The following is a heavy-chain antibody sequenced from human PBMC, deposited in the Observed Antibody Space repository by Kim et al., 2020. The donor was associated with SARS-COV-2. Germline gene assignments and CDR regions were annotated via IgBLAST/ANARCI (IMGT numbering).Heavy chain of an antibody. Sequence: SETPSLTCAVSGASISGYWSWIRQPPGKSLEWIAYVYHTGSASYNPSLKSRVTISIDTSRNHISLKVTSLTAADTATYYCARLDYGDYDEAFDLWGPGTLVTVSS. D-gene: IGHD4-17*01. CDR3: ARLDYGDYDEAFDL. CDR2: VYHTGSA. V-gene: IGHV4-59*08. J-gene: IGHJ3*01. CDR1: GASISGY.